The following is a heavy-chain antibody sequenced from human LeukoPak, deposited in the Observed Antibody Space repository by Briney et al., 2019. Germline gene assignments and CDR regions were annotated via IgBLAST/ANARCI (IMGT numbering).Heavy chain of an antibody. D-gene: IGHD4-11*01. V-gene: IGHV3-21*01. Sequence: PGGSLGLSRAASGFTFSSYSMNWVRQAPGKGLEWVSSISSSSYIYYADSVKGRFTISRDNAKNSLYLQMNSLRAEDTAVYYCARDTYSNYVGGWFDPWGQGTLVTVSS. CDR2: ISSSSYI. CDR3: ARDTYSNYVGGWFDP. CDR1: GFTFSSYS. J-gene: IGHJ5*02.